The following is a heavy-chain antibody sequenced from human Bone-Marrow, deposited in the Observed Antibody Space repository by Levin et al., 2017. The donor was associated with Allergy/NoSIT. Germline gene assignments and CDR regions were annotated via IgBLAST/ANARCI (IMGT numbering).Heavy chain of an antibody. CDR2: IAWNSGTI. V-gene: IGHV3-9*01. J-gene: IGHJ5*02. CDR3: AKDIRGYSYGHAALDL. CDR1: GFILDAYA. Sequence: GGSLRLSCAASGFILDAYAIHWVRQAPGRGLEWVSGIAWNSGTIGYADSVKGRFTLSRDNVKNYLHLQMNSLTTEDTALYYCAKDIRGYSYGHAALDLWGQGTLVTVSS. D-gene: IGHD5-12*01.